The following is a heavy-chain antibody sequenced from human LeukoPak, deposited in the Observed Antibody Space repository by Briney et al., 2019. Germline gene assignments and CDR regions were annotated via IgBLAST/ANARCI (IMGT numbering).Heavy chain of an antibody. J-gene: IGHJ6*02. CDR3: AREVVAATPEYYYYGMDV. D-gene: IGHD2-15*01. Sequence: GRSLRLSCAASGFTFSSYAMHWVRQAPGKGLEWVAVISYGGSNKYYADSVKGRFTISRDNSKNTLYLQMNSLRAEDTAVYYCAREVVAATPEYYYYGMDVWGQGTTVTVSS. CDR1: GFTFSSYA. V-gene: IGHV3-30-3*01. CDR2: ISYGGSNK.